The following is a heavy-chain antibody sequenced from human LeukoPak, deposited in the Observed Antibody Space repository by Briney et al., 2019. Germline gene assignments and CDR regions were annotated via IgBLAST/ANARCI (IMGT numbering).Heavy chain of an antibody. Sequence: PSETLSLTCTVSGDSISSYYWSWIRQSAGKGLEWIGRIYSSGSTDYNPSLKSRVTMSVDTSRNQFSLKLTSVTAADTAVYYCAKGPLVAGTRSLDYWCQGILVTVSS. D-gene: IGHD6-19*01. V-gene: IGHV4-4*07. CDR1: GDSISSYY. CDR2: IYSSGST. CDR3: AKGPLVAGTRSLDY. J-gene: IGHJ4*02.